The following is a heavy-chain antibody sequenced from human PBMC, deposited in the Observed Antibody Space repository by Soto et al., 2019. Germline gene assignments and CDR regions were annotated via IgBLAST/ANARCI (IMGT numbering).Heavy chain of an antibody. CDR1: GFTLSTYD. Sequence: PGGSLRLSCAASGFTLSTYDMHWVRQATGKGLEWVAALSYAGDTYYPGSVKGRFTVSRESAKNSLYLQMNSLTAGDTAVYYCAKGPHSEPGYYYMEVWGKGTTVTVSS. J-gene: IGHJ6*03. CDR3: AKGPHSEPGYYYMEV. CDR2: LSYAGDT. V-gene: IGHV3-13*01. D-gene: IGHD3-10*01.